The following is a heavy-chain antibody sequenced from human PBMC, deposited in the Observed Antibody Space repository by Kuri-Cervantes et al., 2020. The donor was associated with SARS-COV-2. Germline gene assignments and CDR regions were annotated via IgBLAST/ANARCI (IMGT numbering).Heavy chain of an antibody. J-gene: IGHJ4*02. V-gene: IGHV3-30*02. Sequence: GESLKISCAASGFTFSSYGMHWVRQAPGKGLEWVAFRRYDGSNKYYAESVKGRFSISRDNSKNTLYLQMNSLKTEDTAVYYCTRRDFWGAYYFDYWGQGTLVTVSS. CDR1: GFTFSSYG. CDR3: TRRDFWGAYYFDY. D-gene: IGHD3-3*01. CDR2: RRYDGSNK.